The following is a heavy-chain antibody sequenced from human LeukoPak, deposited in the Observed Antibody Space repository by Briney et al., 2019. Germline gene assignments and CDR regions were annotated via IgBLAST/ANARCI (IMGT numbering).Heavy chain of an antibody. CDR2: FITYNGNT. D-gene: IGHD4-17*01. Sequence: ASVKVSCKCSGFTFSSYAITWVRQAPGQGLEWMGWFITYNGNTNYAQQFQGRVTMTIDMSTSTAYMELRSLRSDDTAVYYCAKTTMTSEEYSYFYVDVWGRGTTVTVSS. CDR1: GFTFSSYA. CDR3: AKTTMTSEEYSYFYVDV. J-gene: IGHJ6*03. V-gene: IGHV1-18*01.